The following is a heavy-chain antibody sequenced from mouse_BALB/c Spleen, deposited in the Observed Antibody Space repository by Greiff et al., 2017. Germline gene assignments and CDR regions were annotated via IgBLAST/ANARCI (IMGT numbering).Heavy chain of an antibody. CDR3: ARSPFITTVGGYFDY. J-gene: IGHJ2*01. CDR1: GYSITSGYS. Sequence: VQLQQSGPDLVKPSQSLSLTCTVTGYSITSGYSWPWIRQFPGNKLEWMGYIHYSGSTNYNPSLKSRISITRDTSKNQFFLQLNSVTTEDTATYYCARSPFITTVGGYFDYWGQGTTLTVSS. D-gene: IGHD1-1*01. V-gene: IGHV3-1*02. CDR2: IHYSGST.